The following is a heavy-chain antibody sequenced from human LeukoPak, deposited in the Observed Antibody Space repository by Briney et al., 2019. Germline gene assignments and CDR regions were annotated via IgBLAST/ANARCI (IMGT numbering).Heavy chain of an antibody. CDR1: GGSISSYY. Sequence: SETLSLTCTVSGGSISSYYWSWIRQPPGKGLEWIGYIYYSGSTNYNPSLKSRVTISVDTSKNQFSLKLSSVTAADTAVYYCAREPGGGSYFNYWGQGTLVTVSS. J-gene: IGHJ4*02. V-gene: IGHV4-59*12. D-gene: IGHD1-26*01. CDR3: AREPGGGSYFNY. CDR2: IYYSGST.